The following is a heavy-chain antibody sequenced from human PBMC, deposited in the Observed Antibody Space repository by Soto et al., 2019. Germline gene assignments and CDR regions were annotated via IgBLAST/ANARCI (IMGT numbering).Heavy chain of an antibody. CDR3: ARHYSGSYYSHWFDP. CDR1: GDSVSSGSYY. D-gene: IGHD1-26*01. V-gene: IGHV4-61*01. J-gene: IGHJ5*02. CDR2: IFYSGNT. Sequence: SETLSLTCSVSGDSVSSGSYYWSWVRQPPGKGLEWIGYIFYSGNTNYNPSLQSRVTISVDTSKNQFSLKLRTVTAADTAMYYCARHYSGSYYSHWFDPWGQGTLVTVSS.